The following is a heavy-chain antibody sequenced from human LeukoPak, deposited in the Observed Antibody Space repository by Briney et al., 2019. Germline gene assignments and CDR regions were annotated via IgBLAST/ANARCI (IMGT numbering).Heavy chain of an antibody. Sequence: PSETLSLTCDVYGGSFSGYYWSWIRQPPGQGLEWIGEINHSGSTNYNPSLKSRVTISVDTSKNQFSLKLSSVTAADTAVYYCARGPRSVRPVRFDYWGQGTLVTVSS. D-gene: IGHD3-22*01. CDR3: ARGPRSVRPVRFDY. J-gene: IGHJ4*02. V-gene: IGHV4-34*01. CDR1: GGSFSGYY. CDR2: INHSGST.